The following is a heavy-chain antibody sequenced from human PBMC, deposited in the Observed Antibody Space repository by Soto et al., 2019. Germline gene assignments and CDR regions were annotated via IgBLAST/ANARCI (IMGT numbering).Heavy chain of an antibody. V-gene: IGHV3-23*01. CDR3: AKLPPLTPYYFDY. CDR1: GFTFSSYA. CDR2: ISGSGGST. J-gene: IGHJ4*02. Sequence: GGSLRLSCAASGFTFSSYAMSWVRQAPGKGLEWVSAISGSGGSTYYADCVKGRFTISRDNSRNTLYLQMNSLRAEDTAVYYCAKLPPLTPYYFDYWGQGTLVTVSS.